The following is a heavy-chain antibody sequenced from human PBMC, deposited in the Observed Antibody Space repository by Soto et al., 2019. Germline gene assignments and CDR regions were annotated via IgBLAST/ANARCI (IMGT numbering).Heavy chain of an antibody. J-gene: IGHJ5*02. CDR2: IYYSGST. V-gene: IGHV4-30-4*01. Sequence: TSETLSLTCTVSGGSISSGDYYWSWIRQPPGKGLEWIGYIYYSGSTYYNPSLKSRVTISVDTPKNQFSLKLSSVTAADTAVYYCAREVANWFDPWGQGTLVTVSS. CDR3: AREVANWFDP. CDR1: GGSISSGDYY.